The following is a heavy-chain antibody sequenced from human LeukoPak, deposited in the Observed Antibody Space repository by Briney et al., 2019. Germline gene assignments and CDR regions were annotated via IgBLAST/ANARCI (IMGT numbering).Heavy chain of an antibody. D-gene: IGHD3-16*01. Sequence: PSETLSLTCGASGGSFSDYYWSWIRQPPGKGLEWIGEIIHSGATSSSPSLKSRVTISMDPSKNQFSLRLSSVTAADTAVYYCARDRSSVYYFDYWGPGSLVTVSS. CDR2: IIHSGAT. V-gene: IGHV4-34*12. CDR3: ARDRSSVYYFDY. CDR1: GGSFSDYY. J-gene: IGHJ4*02.